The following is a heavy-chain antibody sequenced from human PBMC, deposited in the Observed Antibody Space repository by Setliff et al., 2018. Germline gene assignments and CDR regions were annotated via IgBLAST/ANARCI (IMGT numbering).Heavy chain of an antibody. Sequence: SETLSLTCTVSGGSISGHYWTWIRQPPGKGLEWVGYMYYSGSFNYNPSLESRVTISVDTSKNQFSLKPASVTAADTALYYCARGGGSYYEGSFDYWGQGTLVTVSS. CDR1: GGSISGHY. D-gene: IGHD1-26*01. V-gene: IGHV4-59*11. CDR2: MYYSGSF. J-gene: IGHJ4*02. CDR3: ARGGGSYYEGSFDY.